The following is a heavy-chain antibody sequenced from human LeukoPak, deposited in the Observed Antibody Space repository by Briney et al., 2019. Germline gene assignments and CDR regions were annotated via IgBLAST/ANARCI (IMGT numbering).Heavy chain of an antibody. V-gene: IGHV4-59*01. CDR1: GGSISSYY. J-gene: IGHJ6*03. CDR2: IYYSGGT. D-gene: IGHD5-24*01. CDR3: AREWPDYYYMDV. Sequence: SETLSLTCTVSGGSISSYYWSWIRQPPGKGLEWIGYIYYSGGTNYNPSLKSRVTISVDTSKNQFSLKLCSVTAADTAVYYCAREWPDYYYMDVWGKGTTVTISS.